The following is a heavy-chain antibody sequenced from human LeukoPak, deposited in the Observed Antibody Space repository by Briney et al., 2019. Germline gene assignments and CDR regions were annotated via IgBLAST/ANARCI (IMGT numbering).Heavy chain of an antibody. J-gene: IGHJ5*02. Sequence: ALVKVSCKVSGYTLTELSMHWVRQAPGKGLEWMGGFDPEDGETIYAQKFQGRVTMTEDTSTDTACMELSSLRSEDTAVYYCATGRYCSSTSCYARYNWFDPWGQGTLVTVSS. CDR1: GYTLTELS. CDR3: ATGRYCSSTSCYARYNWFDP. D-gene: IGHD2-2*01. V-gene: IGHV1-24*01. CDR2: FDPEDGET.